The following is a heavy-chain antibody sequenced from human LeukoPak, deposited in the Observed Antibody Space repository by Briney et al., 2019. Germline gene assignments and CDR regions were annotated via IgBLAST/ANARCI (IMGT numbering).Heavy chain of an antibody. D-gene: IGHD3-10*01. CDR2: VYYSGST. Sequence: GSLRLSCAASGFTFSSYAMHWIRQPPGKGLEWIGYVYYSGSTDYSPSLKSRLTISADTSKNQFSLKLNSVTAADTAVYYCASHRRSHGSEYWGQGTLVTVSS. CDR1: GFTFSSYA. J-gene: IGHJ4*02. CDR3: ASHRRSHGSEY. V-gene: IGHV4-59*01.